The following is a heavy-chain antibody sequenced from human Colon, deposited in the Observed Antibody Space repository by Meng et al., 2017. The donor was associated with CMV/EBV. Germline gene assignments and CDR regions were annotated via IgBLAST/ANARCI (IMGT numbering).Heavy chain of an antibody. CDR2: MSGSGMST. CDR1: GFTFSNYG. D-gene: IGHD3-10*01. V-gene: IGHV3-23*01. J-gene: IGHJ4*02. CDR3: AKDYHTSGRDYFDY. Sequence: VRLLEAGGCLVRPGGALRLCCAASGFTFSNYGMSWVRQAPGKGLEWVSTMSGSGMSTYYADSVKGRFTISRDNSKNRLYLQMNSLRAEDTALYYCAKDYHTSGRDYFDYWGQGALVTVSS.